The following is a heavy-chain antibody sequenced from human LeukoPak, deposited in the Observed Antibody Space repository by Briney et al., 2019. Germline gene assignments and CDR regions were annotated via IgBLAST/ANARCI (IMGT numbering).Heavy chain of an antibody. CDR1: GFTFSSYA. V-gene: IGHV3-23*01. D-gene: IGHD1-26*01. J-gene: IGHJ4*02. CDR2: INADDGRT. CDR3: AKDHGSGSQIG. Sequence: PGGSLRLSRAASGFTFSSYAMSWVRQAPGKGLEWVSGINADDGRTYYADSVKGRFTISRDNSKNTLSLQLNSLRAEDTAVYYCAKDHGSGSQIGWGQGTLVTVSS.